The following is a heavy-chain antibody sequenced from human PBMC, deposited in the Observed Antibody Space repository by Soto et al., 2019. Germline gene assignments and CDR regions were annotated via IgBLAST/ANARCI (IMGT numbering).Heavy chain of an antibody. J-gene: IGHJ5*02. CDR3: ARDLELELRSWWFDP. V-gene: IGHV3-11*01. D-gene: IGHD1-7*01. CDR1: GFTFSDYY. CDR2: ISSSGSTI. Sequence: GGSLRLSCAASGFTFSDYYMSWIRQAPGKGLEWVSYISSSGSTIYYADSVKGRFTISRDNAKNSLYLQMNSLRAEDTAVYYCARDLELELRSWWFDPWGQGTLVTVSS.